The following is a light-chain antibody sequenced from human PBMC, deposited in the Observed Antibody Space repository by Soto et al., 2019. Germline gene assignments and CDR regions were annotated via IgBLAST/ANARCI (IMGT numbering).Light chain of an antibody. J-gene: IGLJ1*01. CDR1: SSDVGGYNY. CDR2: EVS. CDR3: SSYAGRNNPYV. V-gene: IGLV2-8*01. Sequence: QSALTQPPSASGSPGQSVTISCTGTSSDVGGYNYVSWYQQHPGKAPKLMIYEVSQRPSGVPDRFSGSKSSNTASLTVSGLQAEDEADYYGSSYAGRNNPYVFGTGTKVTVL.